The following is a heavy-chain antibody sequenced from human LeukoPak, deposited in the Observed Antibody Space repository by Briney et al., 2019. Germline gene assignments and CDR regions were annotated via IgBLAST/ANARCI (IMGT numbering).Heavy chain of an antibody. V-gene: IGHV4-30-4*08. J-gene: IGHJ4*02. CDR3: ARREASSSCFDY. CDR2: IYSSGST. Sequence: PSETLSLTCTVSGASISSGDYYWRWIRQPPGRGLEWIGYIYSSGSTYYNPSLKTRVTISADTSKNQFSLKVTSVTAADTAVYYCARREASSSCFDYWGQGTLVTVSS. CDR1: GASISSGDYY.